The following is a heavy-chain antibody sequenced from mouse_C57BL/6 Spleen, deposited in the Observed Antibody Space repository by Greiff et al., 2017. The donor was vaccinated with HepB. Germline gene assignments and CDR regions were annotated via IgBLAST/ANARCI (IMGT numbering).Heavy chain of an antibody. V-gene: IGHV5-17*01. Sequence: EVKLEESGGGLVKPGGSLKLSCAASGFTFSDYGMHWVRQAPEKGLEWVAYISSGSSTIYYADTVKGRFTISRDNAKNTLFLQMTSLRSEDTAMYYCAREDGSSYGWFAYWGQGTLVTVSA. J-gene: IGHJ3*01. CDR3: AREDGSSYGWFAY. CDR2: ISSGSSTI. D-gene: IGHD1-1*01. CDR1: GFTFSDYG.